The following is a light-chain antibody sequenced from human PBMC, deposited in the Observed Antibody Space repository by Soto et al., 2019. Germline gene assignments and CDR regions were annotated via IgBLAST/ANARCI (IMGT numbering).Light chain of an antibody. Sequence: DIVMTQTPLSLSVTPGQPASISCKSSQSLLHSDGKTYLYWYLQKPGQSPQLLISEVSNRFSGVPDRFSGSGSETDFKLEISRVEAEDVGVYYCLQTIQVPLTFGGGTKVEIK. V-gene: IGKV2D-29*02. J-gene: IGKJ4*01. CDR3: LQTIQVPLT. CDR2: EVS. CDR1: QSLLHSDGKTY.